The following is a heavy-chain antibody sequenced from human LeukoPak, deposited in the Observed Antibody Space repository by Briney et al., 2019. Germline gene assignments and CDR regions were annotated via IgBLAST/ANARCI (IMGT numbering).Heavy chain of an antibody. J-gene: IGHJ4*02. D-gene: IGHD6-13*01. CDR2: IIPIFGTA. V-gene: IGHV1-69*06. Sequence: ASVKVPCKSSGGTFSSYTISWVRQTPGQGLEWMGGIIPIFGTANYAQKFQGRVTITADKSTSTAYMELSSLRSEDTAVYYCARVGIAAAGTYLDYWGQGTLVTVSS. CDR3: ARVGIAAAGTYLDY. CDR1: GGTFSSYT.